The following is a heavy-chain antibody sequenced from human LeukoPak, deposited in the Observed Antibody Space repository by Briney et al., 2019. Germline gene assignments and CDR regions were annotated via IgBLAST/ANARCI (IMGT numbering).Heavy chain of an antibody. CDR1: GGSITSYY. D-gene: IGHD3-10*01. V-gene: IGHV4-4*07. CDR2: IHSGTT. J-gene: IGHJ5*02. Sequence: SETLSLTCSVSGGSITSYYLSWIRQPAGKGLEWIGRIHSGTTTYNPSLKSRVTMSLDTSKSQVSLTLSSVTAADTALYYCARDSGTTGEVKFDPWGQGTLVTASS. CDR3: ARDSGTTGEVKFDP.